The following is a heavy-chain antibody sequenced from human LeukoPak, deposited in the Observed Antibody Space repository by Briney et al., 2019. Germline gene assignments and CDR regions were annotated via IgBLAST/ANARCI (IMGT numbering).Heavy chain of an antibody. V-gene: IGHV4-39*01. CDR2: IYYSGST. Sequence: SETLSLTCTVSGGSISSYYWGWIRQPPGKGLEWIGSIYYSGSTYYNPSLKSRVIISVDTSKNQFSLMLSSVTAADTAMYYCARSFSTNGKPNWFDPWGQGTLVTVSS. J-gene: IGHJ5*02. CDR1: GGSISSYY. CDR3: ARSFSTNGKPNWFDP. D-gene: IGHD3-3*02.